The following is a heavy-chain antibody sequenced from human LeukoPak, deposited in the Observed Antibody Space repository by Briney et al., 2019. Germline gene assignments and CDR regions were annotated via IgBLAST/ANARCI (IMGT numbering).Heavy chain of an antibody. CDR3: AKDLSGSYEGGYFDY. CDR1: GFSVSHNY. D-gene: IGHD1-26*01. V-gene: IGHV3-53*01. J-gene: IGHJ4*02. Sequence: GGSLRLSCLVSGFSVSHNYVSWVRQAPGKGLEWVSNIYGDGSTNYADSVKGRFTISRDNSKNTLYLQMNSLRAEDTAVYYCAKDLSGSYEGGYFDYWGQGTLVTVSS. CDR2: IYGDGST.